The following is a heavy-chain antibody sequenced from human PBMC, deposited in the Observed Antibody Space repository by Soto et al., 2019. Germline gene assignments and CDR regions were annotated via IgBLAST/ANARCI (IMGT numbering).Heavy chain of an antibody. D-gene: IGHD6-13*01. CDR1: GFTFSSYA. J-gene: IGHJ4*02. Sequence: EVQLLESGGGLVQPGGSLRLSCAASGFTFSSYAMSWVRQARGKGLEWVSAISGSGGSTYYADSVKGRFTISRDNSKNTLYLQMNILRAEDKAVYYCAKDGKYSSSWYNYYFDYWGQGTLVTVSS. CDR2: ISGSGGST. CDR3: AKDGKYSSSWYNYYFDY. V-gene: IGHV3-23*01.